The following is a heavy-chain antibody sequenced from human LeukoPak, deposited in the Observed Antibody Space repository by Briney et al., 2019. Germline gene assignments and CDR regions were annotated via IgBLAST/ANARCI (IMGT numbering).Heavy chain of an antibody. CDR2: INSYGSST. V-gene: IGHV3-74*01. Sequence: GGSLRLSCAASGFTFSSYWMHWVRQAPGKGLVWFSRINSYGSSTSYADSVKGRFTISRDNAKNTLYMQMSSLRDEDTAVYYCARGLSGYSSXLGYWGXXTLVTVSS. J-gene: IGHJ4*02. CDR1: GFTFSSYW. CDR3: ARGLSGYSSXLGY. D-gene: IGHD6-13*01.